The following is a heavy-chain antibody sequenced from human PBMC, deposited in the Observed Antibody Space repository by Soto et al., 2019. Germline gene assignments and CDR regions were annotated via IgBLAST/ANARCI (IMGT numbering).Heavy chain of an antibody. CDR1: GFSLSTSGVG. V-gene: IGHV2-5*02. D-gene: IGHD3-22*01. Sequence: QITLKESGPTLVKPTQTLTLTCTFSGFSLSTSGVGVSWISQPPGKALEWLALVYWDDDKRYSPSLKTRLTITKDTSKNQVVLTMTNMDPADTATYYCSYIYNYYESSALANWGQGTLVTVS. CDR3: SYIYNYYESSALAN. CDR2: VYWDDDK. J-gene: IGHJ4*02.